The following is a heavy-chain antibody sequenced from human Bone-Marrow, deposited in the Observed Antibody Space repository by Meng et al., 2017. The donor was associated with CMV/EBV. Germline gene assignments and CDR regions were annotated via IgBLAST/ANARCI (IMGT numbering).Heavy chain of an antibody. CDR3: AKCSPGYSSSFPSDY. V-gene: IGHV3-30*02. J-gene: IGHJ4*02. CDR1: GFTFSSYG. Sequence: GESLKISCAASGFTFSSYGMHWVRQAPGKGLEWVAFIRYDGSNKYYADSVKGRFTISRDNSKNTLYLQMNSLRAEDTAVYYCAKCSPGYSSSFPSDYWGQGTLVTVSS. CDR2: IRYDGSNK. D-gene: IGHD6-13*01.